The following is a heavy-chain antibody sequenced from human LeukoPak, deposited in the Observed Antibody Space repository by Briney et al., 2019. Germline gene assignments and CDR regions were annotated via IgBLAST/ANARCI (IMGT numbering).Heavy chain of an antibody. V-gene: IGHV7-4-1*02. CDR1: GYTFTSYA. CDR3: ASHYYGSGSPFDY. D-gene: IGHD3-10*01. CDR2: VNTNTGNP. Sequence: RASVKVSCKASGYTFTSYAMNWVRQAPGQGLEWMGWVNTNTGNPTYAQGFTGRFVFSLDTSVSTAYLQISSLKAEDTAVYYCASHYYGSGSPFDYWGQGTLVTVSS. J-gene: IGHJ4*02.